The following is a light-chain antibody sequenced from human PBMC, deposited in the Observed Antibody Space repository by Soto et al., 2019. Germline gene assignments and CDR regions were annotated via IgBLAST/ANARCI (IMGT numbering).Light chain of an antibody. CDR3: QKYDNAPLT. J-gene: IGKJ4*01. V-gene: IGKV1-27*01. Sequence: DIQMTQSPSSLSASVGDRVTITCRASQGISDYLAWYQQKPGKVPKLLIYAASTLQSGVPSRFSGSGSGTDFTLTSSSLQPEDVAYYYCQKYDNAPLTFGGGTKVEIK. CDR2: AAS. CDR1: QGISDY.